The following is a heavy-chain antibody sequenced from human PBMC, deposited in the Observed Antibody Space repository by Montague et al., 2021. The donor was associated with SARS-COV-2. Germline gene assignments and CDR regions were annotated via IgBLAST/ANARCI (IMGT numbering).Heavy chain of an antibody. V-gene: IGHV4-34*01. CDR3: ARVRYYGSGTSLGMDV. CDR1: GGPFSGYY. Sequence: SETLSLTCAVYGGPFSGYYWSWIRQPPGKGLEWIWEINHSGSTNYNPSLKSRVTISVDTSKNQFSLKLSSVTAADTAVYYCARVRYYGSGTSLGMDVWGQGTTVTVSS. J-gene: IGHJ6*02. D-gene: IGHD3-10*01. CDR2: INHSGST.